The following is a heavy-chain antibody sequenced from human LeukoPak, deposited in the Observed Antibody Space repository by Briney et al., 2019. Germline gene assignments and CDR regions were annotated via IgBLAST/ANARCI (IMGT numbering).Heavy chain of an antibody. CDR3: ARGRGALGYMDV. CDR2: IRSTGTTT. Sequence: GGSLRLTCAASGFPFSSYSMNWVRQAPWKGLEWVSYIRSTGTTTYHADSVKGRFAISRDNDKNSLYLQMNSLGVDDSAVYYCARGRGALGYMDVWGKGTTVTVSS. CDR1: GFPFSSYS. J-gene: IGHJ6*03. D-gene: IGHD3-10*01. V-gene: IGHV3-48*01.